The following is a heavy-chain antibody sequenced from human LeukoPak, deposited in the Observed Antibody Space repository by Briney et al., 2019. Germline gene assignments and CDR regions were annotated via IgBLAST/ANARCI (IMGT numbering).Heavy chain of an antibody. CDR2: INPDESDK. J-gene: IGHJ4*02. V-gene: IGHV3-74*01. CDR1: RFTFSVHW. Sequence: GGSLRLSCAASRFTFSVHWMHWVRQAPGKGLEWVSRINPDESDKAYADSVKGRFTISRDNAKNSLYLQMNSLRAEDTAVCYCVAPGVTTPLDYWGQGTLVTVSS. CDR3: VAPGVTTPLDY. D-gene: IGHD1-26*01.